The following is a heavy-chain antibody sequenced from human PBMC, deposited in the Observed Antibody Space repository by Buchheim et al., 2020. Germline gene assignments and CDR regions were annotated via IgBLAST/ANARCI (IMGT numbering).Heavy chain of an antibody. J-gene: IGHJ4*02. CDR2: IDWDDDK. Sequence: QVTLRESGPALVKPTQTLTVTCSFSGFSLTTVGMRVNWIRQPPGKALEWLARIDWDDDKFYSPSLKARLAISRDTSKNQAGLIMTNMDPVDTATYFCARQVPGYSSTAQFDSWGQGIL. D-gene: IGHD2-2*01. CDR1: GFSLTTVGMR. CDR3: ARQVPGYSSTAQFDS. V-gene: IGHV2-70*04.